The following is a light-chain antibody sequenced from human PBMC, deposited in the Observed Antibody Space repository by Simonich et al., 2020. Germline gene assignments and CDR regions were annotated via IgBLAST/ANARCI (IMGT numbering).Light chain of an antibody. CDR2: WAS. CDR3: QQYYSTPYT. V-gene: IGKV4-1*01. J-gene: IGKJ2*01. Sequence: DIVMTQSQDSLAVSLGERATINCKSSQRVLYSSNNKNYLAWSQQKPGQPPKLLIYWASTRASWVPDRFSGSGSGTDFTLTISSLQAEDVAVYYCQQYYSTPYTFGQGTKLEIK. CDR1: QRVLYSSNNKNY.